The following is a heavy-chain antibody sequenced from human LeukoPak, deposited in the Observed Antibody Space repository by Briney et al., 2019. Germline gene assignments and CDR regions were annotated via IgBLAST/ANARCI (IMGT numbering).Heavy chain of an antibody. V-gene: IGHV3-23*01. CDR2: ISGSGGST. Sequence: GGSLRLSCAASGFTFSSYAMSWVRQAPGKGLEWVSAISGSGGSTYYADSVKGRFTISRDNSKNTLYPQMNSLRAEDTAVYYCAKDGGVVINYNWFDPWGQGTLVTVSS. J-gene: IGHJ5*02. CDR1: GFTFSSYA. D-gene: IGHD3-3*01. CDR3: AKDGGVVINYNWFDP.